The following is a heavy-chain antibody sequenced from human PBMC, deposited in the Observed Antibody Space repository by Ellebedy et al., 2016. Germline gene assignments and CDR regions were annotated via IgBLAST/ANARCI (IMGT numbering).Heavy chain of an antibody. Sequence: GESLKISCAASGFTFSSYWMHWVRQVPGKGLVWVSRISSDGSNTNYADSVKGRFTISRDNAKNSLYLQMNGLRVEDTAIYYCATDLHPFTRGWGYWGQGTLVTVSS. CDR3: ATDLHPFTRGWGY. D-gene: IGHD3-10*01. CDR2: ISSDGSNT. J-gene: IGHJ4*02. CDR1: GFTFSSYW. V-gene: IGHV3-74*01.